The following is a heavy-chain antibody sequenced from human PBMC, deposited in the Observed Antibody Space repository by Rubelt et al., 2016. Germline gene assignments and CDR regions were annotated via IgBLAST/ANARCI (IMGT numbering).Heavy chain of an antibody. J-gene: IGHJ4*02. CDR3: ARTKKFGESTRYYFDY. D-gene: IGHD3-10*01. CDR1: GFSLTTSGMC. CDR2: IDWDEEK. V-gene: IGHV2-70*17. Sequence: QVTLRESGPALVKPTQTLTLTCTFSGFSLTTSGMCVSWIRQFPGKALEWLARIDWDEEKFYSTSLQTRLTNSKDTSKNQLVLTMTNMDPVDTATYYCARTKKFGESTRYYFDYWGQGTLVTVSS.